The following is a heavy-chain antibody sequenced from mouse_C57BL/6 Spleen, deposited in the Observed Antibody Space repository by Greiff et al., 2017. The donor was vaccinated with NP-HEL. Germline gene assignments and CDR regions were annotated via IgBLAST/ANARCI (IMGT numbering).Heavy chain of an antibody. CDR3: ARAREGFISFDY. Sequence: EVQLQQSGPELVKPGASVKISCKASGYSFTGYYMNWVKQSPEKSLEWIGEINPSTGGTTYNQKFKAKATLTVDKSSSTAYMQLKSLTSEDSAVYDCARAREGFISFDYWGQGTTLTVSS. J-gene: IGHJ2*01. CDR2: INPSTGGT. D-gene: IGHD1-1*01. CDR1: GYSFTGYY. V-gene: IGHV1-42*01.